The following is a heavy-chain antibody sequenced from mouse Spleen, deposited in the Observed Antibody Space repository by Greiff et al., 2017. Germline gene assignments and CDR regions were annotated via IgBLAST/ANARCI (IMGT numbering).Heavy chain of an antibody. Sequence: QVHVKQSGAELVRPGASVKLSCKASGYTFTDYYINWVKQRPGQGLEWIARIYPGSGNTYYNEKFKGKATLTAEKSSSTAYMQLSSLTSEDSAVYFCARDITTVGFAYWGQGTLVTVSA. CDR3: ARDITTVGFAY. CDR2: IYPGSGNT. V-gene: IGHV1-76*01. D-gene: IGHD1-1*01. CDR1: GYTFTDYY. J-gene: IGHJ3*01.